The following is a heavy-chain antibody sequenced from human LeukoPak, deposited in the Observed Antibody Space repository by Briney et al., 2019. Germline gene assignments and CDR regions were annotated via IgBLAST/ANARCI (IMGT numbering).Heavy chain of an antibody. J-gene: IGHJ4*02. V-gene: IGHV4-4*02. Sequence: SETLSLTCAVSGGSITSSHWWSWARPPPGKGLEWIGEIYHGGTANYNPSLRSRVTMSVDKSKNQFYLKVSSVTAADTAVYYCATYLYGGDYGSYYFDYWGQGTLVTVSP. CDR2: IYHGGTA. CDR3: ATYLYGGDYGSYYFDY. CDR1: GGSITSSHW. D-gene: IGHD4-23*01.